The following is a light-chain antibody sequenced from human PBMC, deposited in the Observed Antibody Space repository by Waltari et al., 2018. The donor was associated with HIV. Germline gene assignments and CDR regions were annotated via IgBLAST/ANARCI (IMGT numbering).Light chain of an antibody. CDR2: GKN. V-gene: IGLV1-44*01. J-gene: IGLJ2*01. CDR3: ASWDDSCNGPV. Sequence: QSVLTQPPSASGTPGQRVTISCSGRNSNIGRNTVSWFQQHPGTATKVLIYGKNKRASGVPDRVSGSKSGTSAALAISGLQSDDEADYFCASWDDSCNGPVFGGGTKLSVV. CDR1: NSNIGRNT.